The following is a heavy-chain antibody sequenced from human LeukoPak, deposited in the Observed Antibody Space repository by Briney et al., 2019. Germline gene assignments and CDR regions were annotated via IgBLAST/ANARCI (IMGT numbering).Heavy chain of an antibody. CDR3: ARGYSSSWFPNYGMDV. D-gene: IGHD6-13*01. J-gene: IGHJ6*02. Sequence: PSETLSLTCAVSGGSISSSNWWSWVRPPPGKGLEWIGEIYHSGNTNYNPSLKSRVTISVDKSKNQFSLKLSSVTAADTAVYYCARGYSSSWFPNYGMDVWGQGTTVTVSS. V-gene: IGHV4-4*02. CDR1: GGSISSSNW. CDR2: IYHSGNT.